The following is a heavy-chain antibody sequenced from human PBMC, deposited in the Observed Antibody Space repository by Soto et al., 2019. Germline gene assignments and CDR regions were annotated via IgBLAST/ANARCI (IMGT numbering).Heavy chain of an antibody. CDR1: GGSISSGDFC. V-gene: IGHV4-39*07. CDR2: INHSGST. Sequence: PSETLSLTCTVSGGSISSGDFCWSWIRQPPGTGLEWIGEINHSGSTNYNPSLKSRVTISVDTSKNQFSLKLTSVTAADTAVYNCARDKITGLFDYWGQGTLVTVSS. CDR3: ARDKITGLFDY. D-gene: IGHD2-8*02. J-gene: IGHJ4*02.